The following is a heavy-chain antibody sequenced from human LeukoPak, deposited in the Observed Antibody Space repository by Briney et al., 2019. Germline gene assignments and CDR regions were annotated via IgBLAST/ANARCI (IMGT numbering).Heavy chain of an antibody. D-gene: IGHD5-24*01. V-gene: IGHV1-69*05. Sequence: ASVKVSCKASGGTFSSYAISWVRQAPGQGLEWMGGIIPIFGTANYAQKFQGRVTITTDESTSTAYMELSSLRSEDTAVYYCASTPSMATIVLGFDYWGQGTLVTVPS. J-gene: IGHJ4*02. CDR3: ASTPSMATIVLGFDY. CDR2: IIPIFGTA. CDR1: GGTFSSYA.